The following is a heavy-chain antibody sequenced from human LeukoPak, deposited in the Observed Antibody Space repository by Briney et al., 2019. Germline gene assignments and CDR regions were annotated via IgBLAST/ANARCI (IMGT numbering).Heavy chain of an antibody. Sequence: GGSLRLSCEASGFTFSTYNMNWVRQAPGKRLEWVSSITSTSSYVFYADSVKGRFTISRDNAKNSLYLQINSLRAEDTAVYYCARDPYSGHYGDYYYYYMDVWGKGTTVTISS. V-gene: IGHV3-21*01. CDR2: ITSTSSYV. D-gene: IGHD1-26*01. J-gene: IGHJ6*03. CDR1: GFTFSTYN. CDR3: ARDPYSGHYGDYYYYYMDV.